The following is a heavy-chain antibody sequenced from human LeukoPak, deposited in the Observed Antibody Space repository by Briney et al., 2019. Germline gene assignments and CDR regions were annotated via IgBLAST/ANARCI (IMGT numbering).Heavy chain of an antibody. Sequence: PGGSLRLSCAASGFTFSSYGMHWVRQAPGKGLEWVAVISYDGSSKYYADSVKGRFTISRDNSKNTLFLQMNSLSADDTAVFYCAKDGGFYGENLDYWGQGTLVTVSS. J-gene: IGHJ4*02. V-gene: IGHV3-30*18. CDR1: GFTFSSYG. D-gene: IGHD4-17*01. CDR3: AKDGGFYGENLDY. CDR2: ISYDGSSK.